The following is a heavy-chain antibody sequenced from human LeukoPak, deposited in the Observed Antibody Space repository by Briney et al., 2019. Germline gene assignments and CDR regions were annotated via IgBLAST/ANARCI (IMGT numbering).Heavy chain of an antibody. V-gene: IGHV4-38-2*02. Sequence: SETLSLTCTVSGYSISSGYYWGWIRQPPGKGLEWIGSIYHSGSTYYNPSLKSRVTISVDTSKNQFSLKLSSVTAADTAVYYCARDGRDIVVVPAAGDYYYYYMDVWGKGTTVTVSS. CDR1: GYSISSGYY. D-gene: IGHD2-2*01. J-gene: IGHJ6*03. CDR2: IYHSGST. CDR3: ARDGRDIVVVPAAGDYYYYYMDV.